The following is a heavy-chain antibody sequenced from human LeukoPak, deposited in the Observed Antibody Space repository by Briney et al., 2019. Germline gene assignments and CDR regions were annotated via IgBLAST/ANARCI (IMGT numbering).Heavy chain of an antibody. J-gene: IGHJ4*02. CDR2: ISGSGGDT. D-gene: IGHD3-10*01. V-gene: IGHV3-23*01. CDR1: GFTFSNYA. Sequence: GGSLRLSCAASGFTFSNYAMSWVRQAPGKGLEWVSGISGSGGDTYYADSVKGRFTISRDNSKNTLYLQMNSLRAEDTAVYYCAKGAEEVLWFGELLPHFDYWGQGTLVTVSS. CDR3: AKGAEEVLWFGELLPHFDY.